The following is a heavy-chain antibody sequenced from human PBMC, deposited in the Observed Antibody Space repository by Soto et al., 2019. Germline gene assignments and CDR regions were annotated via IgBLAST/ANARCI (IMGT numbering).Heavy chain of an antibody. J-gene: IGHJ6*02. V-gene: IGHV3-30-3*01. Sequence: QVQLVESGGGVVQPGRSLRLSCAASGFTFSSYAMHWVRQAPGKGLEWVAVISYDGSNKYYADSVKGRFTISRDNSKNTLYLKMNSLRAEDTAVYYCARWRGTDYDFWGDYYGMDVWGQGTPVTVSS. CDR3: ARWRGTDYDFWGDYYGMDV. CDR2: ISYDGSNK. CDR1: GFTFSSYA. D-gene: IGHD3-3*01.